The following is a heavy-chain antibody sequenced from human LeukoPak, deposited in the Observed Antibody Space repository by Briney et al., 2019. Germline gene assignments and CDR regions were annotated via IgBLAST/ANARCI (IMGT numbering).Heavy chain of an antibody. Sequence: GGSLRLSCAASGFTFSSYSMNWVRQAPGKGLEWVSSISSSSSYIYYADSVKGRFTISRDNAKNSLYLQMNSLRAEDTAVYYCATAEIDYSDSSGRDYWGQGTLVTVSS. D-gene: IGHD3-22*01. CDR2: ISSSSSYI. CDR1: GFTFSSYS. V-gene: IGHV3-21*01. CDR3: ATAEIDYSDSSGRDY. J-gene: IGHJ4*02.